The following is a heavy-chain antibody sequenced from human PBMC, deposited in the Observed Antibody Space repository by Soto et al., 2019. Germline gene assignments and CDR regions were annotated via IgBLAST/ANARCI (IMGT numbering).Heavy chain of an antibody. Sequence: GGSLRLSCAASGFTFSSYAMSWVRQAPGKGLEWVSGISGSSTSTYYADSVKGRFTISRDNTKNTLYLQMNSLRAEDTAVYYCARDSTRGYSYGYAPWGQGTLVTVSS. CDR3: ARDSTRGYSYGYAP. D-gene: IGHD5-18*01. V-gene: IGHV3-23*01. J-gene: IGHJ5*02. CDR2: ISGSSTST. CDR1: GFTFSSYA.